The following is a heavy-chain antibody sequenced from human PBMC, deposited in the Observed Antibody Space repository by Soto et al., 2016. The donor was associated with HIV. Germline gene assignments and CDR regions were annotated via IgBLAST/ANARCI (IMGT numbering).Heavy chain of an antibody. CDR1: GGSFSGYS. J-gene: IGHJ4*02. Sequence: QVQLQQWGAGLLKPSETLSLTCAVHGGSFSGYSWSWIRQTPEKGLEWIGEVFHGAIFNYNPSLKSRVTISVDTSKNHFSLNLTSVTAADTAMYFCARLGSYPQSYLDYWGQGTLVTVSS. CDR2: VFHGAIF. CDR3: ARLGSYPQSYLDY. D-gene: IGHD3-10*01. V-gene: IGHV4-34*02.